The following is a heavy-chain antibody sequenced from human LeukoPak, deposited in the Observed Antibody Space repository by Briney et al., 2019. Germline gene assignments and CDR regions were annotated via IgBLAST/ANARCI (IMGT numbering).Heavy chain of an antibody. CDR2: ISIGGDTT. CDR1: GFTFSSHG. J-gene: IGHJ4*02. Sequence: GGSLRLSCAASGFTFSSHGMCRVRQAPGRGLEWVSSISIGGDTTYSDSVKGRFTISRDNSKNTLYLQLDSLRAEDTAICYCAKEIRAYDCWGQGTLVTVSS. CDR3: AKEIRAYDC. V-gene: IGHV3-23*01.